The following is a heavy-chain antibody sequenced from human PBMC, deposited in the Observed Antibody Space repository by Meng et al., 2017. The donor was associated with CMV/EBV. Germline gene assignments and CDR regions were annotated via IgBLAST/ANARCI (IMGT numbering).Heavy chain of an antibody. V-gene: IGHV3-30-3*01. CDR2: ISYDGSNK. J-gene: IGHJ4*02. D-gene: IGHD1-26*01. CDR3: ARSGSSDFDY. Sequence: GLLVAARGGVVRPGRAATLTCSALGFTFRRHAMHWVRQAPGKGREWVAVISYDGSNKYYADSVKGRFTISRDNSKNTLYLKMNSLRAEDTAVYYCARSGSSDFDYWGQGTLVTVSS. CDR1: GFTFRRHA.